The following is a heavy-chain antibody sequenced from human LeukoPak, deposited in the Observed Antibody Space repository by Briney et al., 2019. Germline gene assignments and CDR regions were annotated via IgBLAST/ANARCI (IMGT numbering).Heavy chain of an antibody. CDR3: AKVGVAVAGTFFDY. J-gene: IGHJ4*02. Sequence: KPGGSLRLSCAASGFTFSSYAMSWVRQAPGKGMEWVSGNSASDGSTYYADSVKGRFTISRDNSKNTLYLHMNRLRAEDTAVYYCAKVGVAVAGTFFDYWGQGTLVTVSS. CDR2: NSASDGST. D-gene: IGHD6-19*01. CDR1: GFTFSSYA. V-gene: IGHV3-23*01.